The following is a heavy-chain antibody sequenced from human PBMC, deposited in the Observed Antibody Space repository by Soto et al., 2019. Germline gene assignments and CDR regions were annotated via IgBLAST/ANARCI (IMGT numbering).Heavy chain of an antibody. D-gene: IGHD1-26*01. CDR1: GGSISSYY. CDR2: IYYSGSS. CDR3: ARPYSETYWDAFDV. V-gene: IGHV4-59*01. Sequence: PSETLSLTCTVSGGSISSYYWSWIRQPPGKGLEWIGYIYYSGSSNYNPSLKRRVTISLDTSKNQFSLKLRSVTAADTAVYYCARPYSETYWDAFDVWGQGKMVT. J-gene: IGHJ3*01.